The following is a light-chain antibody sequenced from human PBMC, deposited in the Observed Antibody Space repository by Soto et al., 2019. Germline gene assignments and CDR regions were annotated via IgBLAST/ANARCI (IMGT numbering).Light chain of an antibody. Sequence: EVVLTQSPATLSLSPGERATLSCRASQSVGSYLAWYQQKPGQAPRLLIYHASSRATGIPARFSGSGSVTDFTLTISSLEPEDFAVYHCQQRSNWLTFGGGTKVEIK. V-gene: IGKV3-11*01. CDR2: HAS. CDR3: QQRSNWLT. CDR1: QSVGSY. J-gene: IGKJ4*01.